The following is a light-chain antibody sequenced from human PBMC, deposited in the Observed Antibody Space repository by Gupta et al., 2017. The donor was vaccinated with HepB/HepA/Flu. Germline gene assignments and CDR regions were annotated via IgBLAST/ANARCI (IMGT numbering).Light chain of an antibody. CDR1: QSITTW. CDR2: KAS. V-gene: IGKV1-5*03. Sequence: DIQMTQSPSTLSASVGDRVTITCRASQSITTWLAWYQQKPGKAPKLLMYKASSLESGVPSRFSGSGSGTEFTLTISSLQPDDFATYYCQHYNNYLFTFGPGTKVDIK. CDR3: QHYNNYLFT. J-gene: IGKJ3*01.